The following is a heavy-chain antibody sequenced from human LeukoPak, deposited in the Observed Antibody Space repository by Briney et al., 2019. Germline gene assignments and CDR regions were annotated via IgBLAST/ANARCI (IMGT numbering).Heavy chain of an antibody. CDR3: ARDRKGRTFGDPYWFFDL. J-gene: IGHJ2*01. D-gene: IGHD4-17*01. CDR2: ISSTSTYI. Sequence: GGSPRLSCAASGFTFSSYNMNWVRQAPGKGLEWVSSISSTSTYIYYADSVKGRLTISRDNAKNSLYLQMNSLRAEDTAMYYCARDRKGRTFGDPYWFFDLWGRGTLVTASS. V-gene: IGHV3-21*01. CDR1: GFTFSSYN.